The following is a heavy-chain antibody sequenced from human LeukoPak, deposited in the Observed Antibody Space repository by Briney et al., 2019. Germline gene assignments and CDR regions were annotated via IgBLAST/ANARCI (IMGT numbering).Heavy chain of an antibody. J-gene: IGHJ4*02. CDR1: GGSFSGPF. CDR2: INESGNA. Sequence: PSETLSLTRAVYGGSFSGPFWSWIRQSPEKGLEWIGEINESGNANYNPSLRSRVTISIDTSRYHFSLELRSVTAADTAVYFCARGGTDCGGDCYSEKWGQGTLVTVSS. V-gene: IGHV4-34*01. CDR3: ARGGTDCGGDCYSEK. D-gene: IGHD2-21*02.